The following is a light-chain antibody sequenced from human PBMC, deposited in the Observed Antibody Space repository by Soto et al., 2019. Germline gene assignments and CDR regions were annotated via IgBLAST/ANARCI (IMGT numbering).Light chain of an antibody. Sequence: QSVLTQPPSASGTPGQRVIISCSGFNVGTKIVNWYQQLPGAAPKLLIFNNQRPSGVPDRFSGSKSATSASLAISGLRSDDEADYYCAAWDDSRVVFGGGTKLTVL. CDR1: FNVGTKI. CDR3: AAWDDSRVV. V-gene: IGLV1-44*01. J-gene: IGLJ2*01. CDR2: NN.